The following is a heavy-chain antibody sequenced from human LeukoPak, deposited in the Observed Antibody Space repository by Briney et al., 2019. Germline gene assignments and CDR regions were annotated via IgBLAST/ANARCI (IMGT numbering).Heavy chain of an antibody. D-gene: IGHD2-2*01. CDR3: ARGRGVVPAAKDYYYYMDV. Sequence: ASVKVSCKASGGTFSSYAISWVRQAPGQGLEWMGGIIPIFGTANYAQKFQGRVTITTGESTSTAYMELSSLRSEGTAVYYCARGRGVVPAAKDYYYYMDVWGKGTTVTVSS. J-gene: IGHJ6*03. V-gene: IGHV1-69*05. CDR1: GGTFSSYA. CDR2: IIPIFGTA.